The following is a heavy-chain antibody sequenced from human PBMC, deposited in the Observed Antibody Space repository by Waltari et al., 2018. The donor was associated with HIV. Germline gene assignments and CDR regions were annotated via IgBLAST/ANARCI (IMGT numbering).Heavy chain of an antibody. J-gene: IGHJ4*02. D-gene: IGHD3-3*02. V-gene: IGHV3-53*02. CDR3: ARVRSIMGRFLGFDY. CDR2: IYRSGDA. Sequence: EVQLVETGGGLIQPGGSLRLYCVASGLSVSSQCMNWVRQAPGKGLEWVSVIYRSGDAYYADFVKGRFTISRDNSKNTLYLQMNSLRAEDTAVYYCARVRSIMGRFLGFDYWGQGTLVTVSS. CDR1: GLSVSSQC.